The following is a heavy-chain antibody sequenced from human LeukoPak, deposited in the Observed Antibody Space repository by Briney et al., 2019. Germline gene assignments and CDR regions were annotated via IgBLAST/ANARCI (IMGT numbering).Heavy chain of an antibody. V-gene: IGHV1-18*01. D-gene: IGHD2-2*01. CDR1: GYTFTSYG. J-gene: IGHJ5*02. CDR3: ARDTRLRTSSRWFDP. CDR2: ISAYNGNT. Sequence: ASVKVSCKASGYTFTSYGISWVQQAPGQGLEWMGWISAYNGNTNYAQKLQGRVTMTTDTSTSTAYMELRSLRSDDTAVYYCARDTRLRTSSRWFDPWGQGTLVTVSS.